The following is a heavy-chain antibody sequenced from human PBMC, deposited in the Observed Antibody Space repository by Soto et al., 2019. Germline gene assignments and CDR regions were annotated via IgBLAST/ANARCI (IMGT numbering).Heavy chain of an antibody. Sequence: GASVKVSCKASGFTFTSSAMQWVRQARGQRLEWIGWIVVGSGNTNYAQKFQERVTITRDMSTSTAYMELSSLRSEDTAVYYCAADRYGAYHMDFWGKGTMVTVSS. CDR2: IVVGSGNT. V-gene: IGHV1-58*02. CDR1: GFTFTSSA. CDR3: AADRYGAYHMDF. J-gene: IGHJ6*03. D-gene: IGHD4-17*01.